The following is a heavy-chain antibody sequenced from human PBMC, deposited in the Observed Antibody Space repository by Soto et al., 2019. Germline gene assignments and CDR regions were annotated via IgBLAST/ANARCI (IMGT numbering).Heavy chain of an antibody. J-gene: IGHJ4*02. CDR2: ISGSGGST. D-gene: IGHD6-6*01. V-gene: IGHV3-23*01. CDR3: AKNWDTTFSSSSH. Sequence: EVQLLESGAGLVQPGGSLRLSCAASGFTLTTYAMTWVRQAPGKGLEWVSAISGSGGSTYYADSVKGRFTISRDNSKNMLYLQMNSLRAEDTAVYYCAKNWDTTFSSSSHWGQGTLVTVSS. CDR1: GFTLTTYA.